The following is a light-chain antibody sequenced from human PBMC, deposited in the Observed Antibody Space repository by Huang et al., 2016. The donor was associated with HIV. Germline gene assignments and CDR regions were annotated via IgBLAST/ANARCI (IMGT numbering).Light chain of an antibody. J-gene: IGKJ2*01. Sequence: DIQMTQSPSSLSTFIGDKVTITCQASQDIGKYLNWYQQRPGKAPKLLIYDASSLETGVTSRFSGGGSGTTFTFTITNLRPEDVATYYCQQYDGLPYTFGQGTLIEI. CDR1: QDIGKY. V-gene: IGKV1-33*01. CDR2: DAS. CDR3: QQYDGLPYT.